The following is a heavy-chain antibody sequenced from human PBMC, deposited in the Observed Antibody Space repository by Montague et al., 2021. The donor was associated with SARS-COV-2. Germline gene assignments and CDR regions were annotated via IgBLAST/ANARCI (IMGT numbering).Heavy chain of an antibody. J-gene: IGHJ1*01. CDR3: ASSPLRTSGANWYDKYFQH. CDR1: GGSISVSSYY. CDR2: IYYGGTA. V-gene: IGHV4-39*07. Sequence: SETLSLTCTVSGGSISVSSYYWVWIRQPPGKGLVWIGSIYYGGTADYNPSLKSRVTISVDTSNNQFSLKLTSLTAADTAVYSCASSPLRTSGANWYDKYFQHWGQGTRVTASS. D-gene: IGHD1-1*01.